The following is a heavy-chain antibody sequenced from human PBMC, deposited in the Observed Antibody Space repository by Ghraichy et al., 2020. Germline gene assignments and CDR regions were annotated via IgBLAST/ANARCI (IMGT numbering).Heavy chain of an antibody. CDR2: IYYSGST. CDR1: GGSISSYY. Sequence: SQTLSLTCTVSGGSISSYYWSWIRQPPGKGLEWIGYIYYSGSTNYNPSLKSRVTISVDTSKNQFSLKLSSVTAADTAVYYCARLTAAAGARWFDPWGQGTLVTVSS. D-gene: IGHD6-13*01. J-gene: IGHJ5*02. CDR3: ARLTAAAGARWFDP. V-gene: IGHV4-59*01.